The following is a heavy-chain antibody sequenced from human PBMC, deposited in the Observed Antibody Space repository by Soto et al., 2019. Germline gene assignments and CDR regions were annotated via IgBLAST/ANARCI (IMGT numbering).Heavy chain of an antibody. D-gene: IGHD1-1*01. J-gene: IGHJ4*02. CDR1: GFTFTSSA. CDR2: IVVGSGNT. CDR3: ARGFRHPERYYFDY. Sequence: SVKVSCKASGFTFTSSAMQWVRQARGQRLEWIGWIVVGSGNTNYAQKFQERVTITRDMSTSTAYMELSSLRSEDTAVYYCARGFRHPERYYFDYWGQGTLVTVSS. V-gene: IGHV1-58*02.